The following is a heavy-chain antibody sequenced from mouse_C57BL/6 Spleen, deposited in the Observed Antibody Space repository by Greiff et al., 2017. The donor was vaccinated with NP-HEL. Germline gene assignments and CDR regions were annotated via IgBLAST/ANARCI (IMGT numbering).Heavy chain of an antibody. CDR2: IDPSDTYT. D-gene: IGHD1-1*01. V-gene: IGHV1-50*01. CDR1: GYTFASYW. CDR3: ARGSRLGY. J-gene: IGHJ2*01. Sequence: QVQLQQPGAELVKPGASVKLSCKASGYTFASYWMQWIKQRPGQGLEWIGEIDPSDTYTNYNQKFKGKATLTVDTSSSTAYMQLSSLTSEDSAVYYCARGSRLGYWGQGTTLTVSS.